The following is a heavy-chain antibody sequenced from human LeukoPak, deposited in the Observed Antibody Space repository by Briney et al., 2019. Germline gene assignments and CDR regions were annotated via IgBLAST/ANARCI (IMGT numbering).Heavy chain of an antibody. Sequence: GGSLRLSCAASGFTFSSYAMHWVRQAPGKGLEYVSAISSNGGSTYYANSVEGRFTISRDNSKNTLYLQMGSLRAEDMAVYYCARDCEMAVAGYYYYYGMDVWGQGTTVTVSS. J-gene: IGHJ6*02. CDR2: ISSNGGST. CDR3: ARDCEMAVAGYYYYYGMDV. D-gene: IGHD6-19*01. CDR1: GFTFSSYA. V-gene: IGHV3-64*01.